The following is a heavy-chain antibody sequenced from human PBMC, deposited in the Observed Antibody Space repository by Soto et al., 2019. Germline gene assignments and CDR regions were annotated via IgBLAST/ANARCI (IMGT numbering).Heavy chain of an antibody. CDR1: GGSISSYY. CDR2: IHYRGST. CDR3: ARAVYCTTANCWDDFHYYNIDV. J-gene: IGHJ6*02. Sequence: SETLSLTCTVSGGSISSYYWSWIRQPPGKGLEWIGHIHYRGSTNYNPSLKSRVTVSVDTSKNQFSLKLTSVTAADTAVYYCARAVYCTTANCWDDFHYYNIDVWGQGTAVTVSS. V-gene: IGHV4-59*01. D-gene: IGHD2-2*01.